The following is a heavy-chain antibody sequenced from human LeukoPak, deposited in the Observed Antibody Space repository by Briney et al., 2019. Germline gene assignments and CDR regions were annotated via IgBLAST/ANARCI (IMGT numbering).Heavy chain of an antibody. CDR3: AKDIGLAVATQLDY. D-gene: IGHD6-19*01. J-gene: IGHJ4*02. V-gene: IGHV3-43*01. CDR2: ISWDGGST. CDR1: GFTFDDYT. Sequence: GGPLRLSCAASGFTFDDYTMHWVRQAPGKGLEWVSLISWDGGSTYYADSVKGRFTISRDNSKNSLYLQMNSLRTEDTALYYCAKDIGLAVATQLDYWGQGTLVTVSS.